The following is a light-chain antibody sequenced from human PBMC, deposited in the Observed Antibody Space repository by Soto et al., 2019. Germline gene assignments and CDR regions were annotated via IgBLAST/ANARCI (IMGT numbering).Light chain of an antibody. V-gene: IGLV1-51*01. Sequence: QSVLTQPPSVSAAPGQKVTISCSGSNSNIGNHYVAWYRQLPGTAPKLLIYDNTHRPSGIPDRVSGSKSGTSATLGITGLQTGDEADYYCGTWDSSLSAVVFGGVTKLTVL. CDR3: GTWDSSLSAVV. J-gene: IGLJ2*01. CDR2: DNT. CDR1: NSNIGNHY.